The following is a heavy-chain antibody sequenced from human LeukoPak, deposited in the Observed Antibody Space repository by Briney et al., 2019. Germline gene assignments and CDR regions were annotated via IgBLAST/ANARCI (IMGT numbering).Heavy chain of an antibody. V-gene: IGHV1-69*05. CDR3: VTSVGGYYGNY. D-gene: IGHD3-22*01. CDR1: GGTFSSYA. CDR2: IIPIFGTA. Sequence: GSSVKVSCKASGGTFSSYAISWVRQAPGQGLEWMGGIIPIFGTANYAQKFQGRVTITTDESTSTAYMELSSLRSEDTAVYYCVTSVGGYYGNYWGQGTLVTVSS. J-gene: IGHJ4*02.